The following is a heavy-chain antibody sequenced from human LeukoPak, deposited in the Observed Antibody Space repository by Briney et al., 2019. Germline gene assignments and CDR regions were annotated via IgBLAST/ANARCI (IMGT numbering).Heavy chain of an antibody. CDR2: IIPIFGTA. V-gene: IGHV1-69*05. Sequence: GASVKVSCKASGYTFTGYYMHWVRQAPGQGLEWMGGIIPIFGTANYAQKFQGRVTITTDESTSTAYMELSSLRSEDTAVYYCARDPADYYDSSGYYYGWFDPWGQGTLVTVSS. D-gene: IGHD3-22*01. CDR3: ARDPADYYDSSGYYYGWFDP. J-gene: IGHJ5*02. CDR1: GYTFTGYY.